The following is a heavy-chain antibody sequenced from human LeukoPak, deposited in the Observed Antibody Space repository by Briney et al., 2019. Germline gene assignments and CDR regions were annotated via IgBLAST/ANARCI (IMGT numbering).Heavy chain of an antibody. Sequence: GGSLRLSCAASGFTLSSYAMSWVRQGPGKGLEWVSAISVSGNTYHADSVKGRFTISRDNSKNTLYLQMKSLRAEDTAVYFCAKGEFYLDAFDIWGQGTLVTVSS. CDR2: ISVSGNT. D-gene: IGHD3-10*01. V-gene: IGHV3-23*01. CDR3: AKGEFYLDAFDI. J-gene: IGHJ3*02. CDR1: GFTLSSYA.